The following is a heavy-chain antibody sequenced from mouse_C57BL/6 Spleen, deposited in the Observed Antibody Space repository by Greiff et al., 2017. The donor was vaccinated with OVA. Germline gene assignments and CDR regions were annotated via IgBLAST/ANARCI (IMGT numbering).Heavy chain of an antibody. Sequence: QVQLQQPGAELVKPGASVKLSCKASGYTFTSYWMPWVKQRPGQGLEWIGEIDPSDSYTNYNQKFKGKATLTVDTSSSTAYMQLSSLTSEDSAVYYGARGYYRYFDVWGTGTTVTVSS. CDR2: IDPSDSYT. D-gene: IGHD2-12*01. CDR3: ARGYYRYFDV. J-gene: IGHJ1*03. V-gene: IGHV1-50*01. CDR1: GYTFTSYW.